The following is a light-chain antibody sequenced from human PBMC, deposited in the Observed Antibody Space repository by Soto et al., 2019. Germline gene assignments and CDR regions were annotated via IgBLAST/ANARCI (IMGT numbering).Light chain of an antibody. CDR2: EGS. CDR1: SSDVGSYNL. Sequence: QSVLTQHASVSGSPGQPITISCTGSSSDVGSYNLVSWYQQHPGKAPKLMIYEGSKRPSGVSNRFSGSKSGNTASLTISGLQAEDEADYYCCSYAGSSTSLYVFGTGTKVTVL. J-gene: IGLJ1*01. V-gene: IGLV2-23*01. CDR3: CSYAGSSTSLYV.